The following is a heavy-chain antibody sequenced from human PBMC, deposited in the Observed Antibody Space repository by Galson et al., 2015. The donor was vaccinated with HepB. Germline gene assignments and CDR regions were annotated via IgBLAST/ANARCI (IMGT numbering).Heavy chain of an antibody. V-gene: IGHV3-30*18. CDR3: AKDRDGYNSDY. CDR2: ISYDGSNK. D-gene: IGHD5-24*01. CDR1: GFTFSSYG. Sequence: SLRLSCAASGFTFSSYGMHWVRQAPGKGLEWVAVISYDGSNKYYADSVKGRFTISRDNSKNTLYLQMNSLRAEDTAVYYCAKDRDGYNSDYWGQGTLVTVSS. J-gene: IGHJ4*02.